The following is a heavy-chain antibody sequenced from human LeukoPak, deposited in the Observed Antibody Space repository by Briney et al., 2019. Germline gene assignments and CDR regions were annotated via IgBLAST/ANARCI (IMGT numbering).Heavy chain of an antibody. V-gene: IGHV3-23*01. CDR1: GFTFSSYS. CDR3: AKAPAPYYYYYGMDV. Sequence: GGSLRLSCAASGFTFSSYSMNWVRQAPGKGLEWVSSISDNGVTRYYADSVKGRFTISRDNSDNTVYLQMNSLRAEDTAIYYCAKAPAPYYYYYGMDVWGQGTAVTVSS. CDR2: ISDNGVTR. J-gene: IGHJ6*02.